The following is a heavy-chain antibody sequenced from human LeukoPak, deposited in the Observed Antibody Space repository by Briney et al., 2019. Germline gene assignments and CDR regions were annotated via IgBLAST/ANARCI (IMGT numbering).Heavy chain of an antibody. CDR1: GFNFRTYG. CDR2: TQSDEGYI. J-gene: IGHJ4*02. CDR3: TTEPRWFDF. V-gene: IGHV3-30*02. Sequence: GGSLRLSCAASGFNFRTYGMHWFRQAPNKGLEWVAFTQSDEGYINYADSVKGRFIISRDNPKDTLYLQMNSLRPEDTAIYYCTTEPRWFDFWGQGTLVTVSS.